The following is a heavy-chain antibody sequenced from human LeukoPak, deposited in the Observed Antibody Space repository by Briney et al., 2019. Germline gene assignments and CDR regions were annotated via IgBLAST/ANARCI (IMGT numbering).Heavy chain of an antibody. CDR3: ARLKGSGSYYPTDY. V-gene: IGHV3-33*01. D-gene: IGHD3-10*01. CDR1: GFTFSSYG. CDR2: IWYDGSNK. J-gene: IGHJ4*02. Sequence: GGSLRLSCAASGFTFSSYGMHWVRQAPGKGLEWVAVIWYDGSNKYYADSVKGRFTISRDNSKNTLYLQMNSLRAEDTAVYYCARLKGSGSYYPTDYWGQGTLVTVSS.